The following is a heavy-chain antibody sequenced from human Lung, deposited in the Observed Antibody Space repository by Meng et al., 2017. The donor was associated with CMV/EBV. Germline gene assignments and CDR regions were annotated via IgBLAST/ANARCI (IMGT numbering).Heavy chain of an antibody. CDR3: ARDLRWRALDY. V-gene: IGHV3-30*02. J-gene: IGHJ4*02. CDR1: GFTFSSFS. Sequence: VRLGASGGGVGPPGGSLRLSCEASGFTFSSFSMHWVRQAPGKGLEWVSFIRHDGINEYYVDSVKGRFTISRDNSKNTLYLQMNSLRVEDTAVYYCARDLRWRALDYWGQGTLVTVSS. CDR2: IRHDGINE. D-gene: IGHD1-26*01.